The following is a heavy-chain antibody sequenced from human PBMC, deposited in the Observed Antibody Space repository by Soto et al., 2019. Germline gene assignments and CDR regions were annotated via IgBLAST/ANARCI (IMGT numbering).Heavy chain of an antibody. Sequence: QVQLVESGGGVVQPGRSLRLSCAASGFTFSSYAMHWVRQAPGKGLEWVAVISYDGSNKDYADSVKGRFTISRDNSKNTLYLQMNSLRAEDTAVYYCAREHSSGWGWGQGTLVTVSS. CDR1: GFTFSSYA. D-gene: IGHD6-19*01. CDR2: ISYDGSNK. CDR3: AREHSSGWG. V-gene: IGHV3-30-3*01. J-gene: IGHJ4*02.